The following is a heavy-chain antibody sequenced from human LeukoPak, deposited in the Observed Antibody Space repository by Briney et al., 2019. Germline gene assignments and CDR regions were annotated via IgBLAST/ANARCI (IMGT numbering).Heavy chain of an antibody. J-gene: IGHJ6*02. CDR1: GYSFAISD. CDR2: MNPNSGST. Sequence: ASVKVSCKASGYSFAISDINWVRQATGQGLEWMGWMNPNSGSTGYAQKFQGRVTMTTDTSTSTAYMELRSLRSDDTAVYYCARDSWRSYYYYGMDVWGQGTTVTVSS. V-gene: IGHV1-8*01. D-gene: IGHD1-26*01. CDR3: ARDSWRSYYYYGMDV.